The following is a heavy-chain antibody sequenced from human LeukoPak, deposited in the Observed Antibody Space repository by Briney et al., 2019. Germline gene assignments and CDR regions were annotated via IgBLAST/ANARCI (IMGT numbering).Heavy chain of an antibody. Sequence: KPSETLSLTCTVSGGSISSYYWSWTRQPPGKGLEWIGYIYYSGSTNYNPSLKSRVTISVDTSKNQFSLKLSSVTAADTAVYYCARGYYDFWSGYYYYYGMDVWGQGTTVTVSS. CDR1: GGSISSYY. D-gene: IGHD3-3*01. V-gene: IGHV4-59*01. CDR3: ARGYYDFWSGYYYYYGMDV. CDR2: IYYSGST. J-gene: IGHJ6*02.